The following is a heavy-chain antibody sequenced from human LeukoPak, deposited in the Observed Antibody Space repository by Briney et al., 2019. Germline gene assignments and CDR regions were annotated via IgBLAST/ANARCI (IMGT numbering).Heavy chain of an antibody. D-gene: IGHD2-15*01. CDR1: GFTFTTYW. CDR2: INHSGST. Sequence: PGGSLRLSCAASGFTFTTYWMTWVRQPPGKGLEWIGEINHSGSTNYNPSLKSRVTISVDTSKNQFSLKLSSVTAADTAVYYCARRRKRGYCSGGSCSKAFDVWGQGTMVTVSS. J-gene: IGHJ3*01. V-gene: IGHV4-34*01. CDR3: ARRRKRGYCSGGSCSKAFDV.